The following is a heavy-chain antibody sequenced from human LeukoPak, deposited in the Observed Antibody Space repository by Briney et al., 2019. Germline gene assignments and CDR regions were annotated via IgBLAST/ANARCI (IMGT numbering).Heavy chain of an antibody. D-gene: IGHD1-1*01. V-gene: IGHV1-2*02. CDR1: GYTFTDYY. CDR3: ARDRKASPNWELDY. Sequence: ASVKVSCKASGYTFTDYYIHWVRQAPGQGLEGMGWVDPNSGGPNLAQKFQGRVTMTRDTSITTAYMELHILTSDDAAVYYCARDRKASPNWELDYWGQGTLVTVSS. CDR2: VDPNSGGP. J-gene: IGHJ4*02.